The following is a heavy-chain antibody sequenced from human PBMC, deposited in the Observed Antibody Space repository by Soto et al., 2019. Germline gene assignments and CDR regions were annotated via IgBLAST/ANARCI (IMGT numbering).Heavy chain of an antibody. Sequence: QITLKESGPTLVKPTQTLTLTCTFSGFSLSTSGVGVGWIRQPPGKALEWLALIYWNDDKRYSPSLKSRLTITKDTSKNQVVLTMTNMDPVDTATYYCAHGYSSGWYEVNAFDIWGQGTMVTVSS. CDR3: AHGYSSGWYEVNAFDI. CDR1: GFSLSTSGVG. V-gene: IGHV2-5*01. CDR2: IYWNDDK. J-gene: IGHJ3*02. D-gene: IGHD6-19*01.